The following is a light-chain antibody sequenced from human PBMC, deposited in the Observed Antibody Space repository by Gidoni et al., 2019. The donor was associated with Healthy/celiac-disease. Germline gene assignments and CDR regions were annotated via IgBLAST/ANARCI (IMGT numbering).Light chain of an antibody. CDR3: QQRSNWPPLT. Sequence: NVLPQSPATLSLSPGERATLSCRASQSVSSYLAWYQQKPGQAPRLLIYDASNRATGIPARFSGSGSGTDFTLTISSLEPEDFAVYYCQQRSNWPPLTFGGGTKVEIK. CDR2: DAS. V-gene: IGKV3-11*01. CDR1: QSVSSY. J-gene: IGKJ4*01.